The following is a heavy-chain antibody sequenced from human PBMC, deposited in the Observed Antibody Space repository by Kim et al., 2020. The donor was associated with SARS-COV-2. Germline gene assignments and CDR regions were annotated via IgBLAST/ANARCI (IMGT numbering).Heavy chain of an antibody. CDR2: ISYDGSNK. J-gene: IGHJ3*02. Sequence: GGSLRLSCAASGFTFSSYGMHWVRQAPGKGLEWVAVISYDGSNKYYADSVKGRFTISRDNSKNTLYLQMNSLRAEDTAVYYCAKDGGGEPIPRAFDIWGQGTMVTVSS. V-gene: IGHV3-30*18. D-gene: IGHD3-16*01. CDR1: GFTFSSYG. CDR3: AKDGGGEPIPRAFDI.